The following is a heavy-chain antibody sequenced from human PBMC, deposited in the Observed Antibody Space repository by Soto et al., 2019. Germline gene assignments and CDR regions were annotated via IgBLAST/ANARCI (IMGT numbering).Heavy chain of an antibody. CDR3: ARLLIIAFGGTRKDPFAV. J-gene: IGHJ3*01. CDR1: GGSIRTYY. Sequence: SETLSLTCTVSGGSIRTYYWRWIRQPPGKGLEWIGYIYYSGSANYNPSLKSRVTISADTSKNQLSLHLSSVTAADTAVYYCARLLIIAFGGTRKDPFAVWDQGTMVSGSS. CDR2: IYYSGSA. V-gene: IGHV4-59*08. D-gene: IGHD3-16*01.